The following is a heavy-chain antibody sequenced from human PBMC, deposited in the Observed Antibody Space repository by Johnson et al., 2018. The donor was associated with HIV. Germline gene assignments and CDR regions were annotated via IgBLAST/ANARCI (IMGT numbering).Heavy chain of an antibody. D-gene: IGHD6-13*01. CDR3: AKGRAQHLDGGAFDI. CDR1: GFIFSNYG. CDR2: IRSDESNK. J-gene: IGHJ3*02. V-gene: IGHV3-30*02. Sequence: VQLVESGGGVVQSGGSLRLSCVASGFIFSNYGMHWVRQAPGKGLEWVAFIRSDESNKYYADSVKGRFTISRDNSKNTLFLQMNSLGPEDTAVYYCAKGRAQHLDGGAFDIWGQGTMVTVSS.